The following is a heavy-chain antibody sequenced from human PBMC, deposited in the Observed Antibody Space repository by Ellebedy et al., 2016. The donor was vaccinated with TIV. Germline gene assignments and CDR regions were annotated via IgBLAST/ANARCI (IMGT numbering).Heavy chain of an antibody. CDR2: ISAYNGNT. J-gene: IGHJ3*02. CDR3: ARDSGRVAASDAFDI. V-gene: IGHV1-18*01. D-gene: IGHD2-15*01. CDR1: GYTFTSYG. Sequence: GESLKISXKASGYTFTSYGISWVRQAPGQGLEWMGWISAYNGNTDYVQKLQGRVTMTTDTSTSTAYMELRSLRSDDTAVYYCARDSGRVAASDAFDIWGQGTMVTVSS.